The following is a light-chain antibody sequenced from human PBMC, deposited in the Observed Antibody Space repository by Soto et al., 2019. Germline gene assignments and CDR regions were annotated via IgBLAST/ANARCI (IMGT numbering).Light chain of an antibody. J-gene: IGLJ2*01. V-gene: IGLV4-60*02. CDR3: ETCDSNPLV. CDR2: LEGIGSY. Sequence: QPVLTQSSSASASLGSSVKLTCTLSSGHSRCIIAWHHQQPGTAHRYMMKLEGIGSYNKGSGVPDRFSGSSSAADRYLTIPHLQFEEEDNYCCETCDSNPLVFGGGTKVTVL. CDR1: SGHSRCI.